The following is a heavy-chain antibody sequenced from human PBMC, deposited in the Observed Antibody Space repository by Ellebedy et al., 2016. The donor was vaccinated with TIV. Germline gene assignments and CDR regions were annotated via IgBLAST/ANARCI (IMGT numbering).Heavy chain of an antibody. V-gene: IGHV3-66*01. CDR1: GFTVSSNY. CDR2: IYSGGAT. D-gene: IGHD5-18*01. Sequence: GESLKISCAASGFTVSSNYMSWVRQAPGKGLEWVSFIYSGGATSYADSVKGRFTISRDNSKNTLYLQMNSLRVEDTAVYYCARKYIYGFDWGQGTLVTVSS. J-gene: IGHJ4*02. CDR3: ARKYIYGFD.